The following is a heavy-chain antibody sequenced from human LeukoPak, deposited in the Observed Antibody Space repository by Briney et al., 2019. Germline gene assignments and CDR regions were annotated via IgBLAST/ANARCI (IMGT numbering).Heavy chain of an antibody. CDR3: ARGRQQWLPRGGYFDY. V-gene: IGHV4-61*01. CDR1: GGSVSSGSYY. CDR2: IYYSGST. J-gene: IGHJ4*02. D-gene: IGHD6-19*01. Sequence: SETLSLTCTVSGGSVSSGSYYWSWIRQPPGKGLEWIGYIYYSGSTNYNPSLKSRVTISVDTSKNQFSLKLSSVTAADTAVYYCARGRQQWLPRGGYFDYWGQGTLVTVSS.